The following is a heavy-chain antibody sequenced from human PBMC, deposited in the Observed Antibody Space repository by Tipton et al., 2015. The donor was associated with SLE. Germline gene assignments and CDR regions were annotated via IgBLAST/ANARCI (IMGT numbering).Heavy chain of an antibody. CDR2: ISGSGGST. CDR1: GFTFSSYA. D-gene: IGHD3-22*01. V-gene: IGHV3-23*01. J-gene: IGHJ4*02. Sequence: SLRLSCAASGFTFSSYAMSWVRQAPGKGLEWVSGISGSGGSTYYADSVKGRFTISRDNSKNTLYLQMNSLRAEDTAVYYCAKDPSHYYDSSGYYWDDYWGQGTLVTVSS. CDR3: AKDPSHYYDSSGYYWDDY.